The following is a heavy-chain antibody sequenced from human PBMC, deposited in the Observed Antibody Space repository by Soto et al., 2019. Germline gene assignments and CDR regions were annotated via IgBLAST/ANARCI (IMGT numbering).Heavy chain of an antibody. J-gene: IGHJ4*02. V-gene: IGHV1-45*02. D-gene: IGHD1-26*01. Sequence: QMQLVQSGAEVKKTGSSVTVSCKALGNTFTYRYLHWVRQAPGQALEWMGWITPFSGDVHYAQKFQERVTITRDRSINTAYRKMSCLRSEDTAMYFCAGGGAGSGPFTWELPDHWGQGTLVPVSS. CDR1: GNTFTYRY. CDR2: ITPFSGDV. CDR3: AGGGAGSGPFTWELPDH.